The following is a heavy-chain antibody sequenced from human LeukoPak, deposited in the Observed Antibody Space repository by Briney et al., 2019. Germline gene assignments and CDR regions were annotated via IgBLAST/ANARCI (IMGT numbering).Heavy chain of an antibody. V-gene: IGHV1-2*02. D-gene: IGHD1-20*01. Sequence: GASVKVSCKASGYTFTDYIIHWVRQAPGQGLEWMGWINPKYGDTNYAQKFKGRLTITRDTSTSTAYMELSRLRSDDTAVFYCARERYDWNEVRAFDIWGHGTLVIVSS. CDR3: ARERYDWNEVRAFDI. CDR1: GYTFTDYI. CDR2: INPKYGDT. J-gene: IGHJ3*02.